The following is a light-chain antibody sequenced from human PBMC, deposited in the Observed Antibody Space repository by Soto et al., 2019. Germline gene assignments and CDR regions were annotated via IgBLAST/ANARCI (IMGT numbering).Light chain of an antibody. CDR2: AAS. J-gene: IGKJ4*01. Sequence: DIQMTQSPSSLSASIGDRVTITCRASQGIANYLAWYQQKPGKVPKVLIFAASALHSVVPSRFNGSGFGTDFTLTITSLQPEDVATYYCQKYNSAPLTFGGGTKVEIK. CDR3: QKYNSAPLT. CDR1: QGIANY. V-gene: IGKV1-27*01.